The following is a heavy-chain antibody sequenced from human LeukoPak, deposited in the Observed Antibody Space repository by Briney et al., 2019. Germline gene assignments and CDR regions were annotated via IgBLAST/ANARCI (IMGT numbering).Heavy chain of an antibody. J-gene: IGHJ4*02. Sequence: SETLSLTCAVYGGSLSGYYWTWIRQPPGKGLEWIGEINLSGRTNYNPSLKSRVTMSVDTSKNQFSLKLNSVTAADTALYYCARDGSYDILTGYWYYFDYWGQGTLVTVSS. V-gene: IGHV4-34*01. CDR3: ARDGSYDILTGYWYYFDY. D-gene: IGHD3-9*01. CDR1: GGSLSGYY. CDR2: INLSGRT.